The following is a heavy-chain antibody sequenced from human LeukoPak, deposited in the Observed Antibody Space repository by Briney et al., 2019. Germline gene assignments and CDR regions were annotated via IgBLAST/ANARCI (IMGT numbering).Heavy chain of an antibody. V-gene: IGHV3-23*01. CDR2: ISGSGTST. Sequence: GGSLRLSCAASGFTFSSYAMSSVLQAPGKGLEWVSSISGSGTSTYYADSVKGRFTISRDNSKNTLFLQMNSLRADDTAVYYCAKERYSSSWYVFDYWGQGSLVTVSS. CDR1: GFTFSSYA. CDR3: AKERYSSSWYVFDY. D-gene: IGHD6-13*01. J-gene: IGHJ4*02.